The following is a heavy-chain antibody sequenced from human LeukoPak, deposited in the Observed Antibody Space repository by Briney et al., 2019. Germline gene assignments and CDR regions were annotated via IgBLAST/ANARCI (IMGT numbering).Heavy chain of an antibody. CDR3: ARHPNNWNPEGYYYYYMDV. CDR2: IYPGDSDT. CDR1: GYSFTSYW. Sequence: GESLKISCKGSGYSFTSYWIAWVRQMPGKGLEWMGIIYPGDSDTRYSPSFQGQVTISADKSISTAYLQWSSLKASDTAMYYCARHPNNWNPEGYYYYYMDVWGKGTTVTVSS. J-gene: IGHJ6*03. D-gene: IGHD1-20*01. V-gene: IGHV5-51*01.